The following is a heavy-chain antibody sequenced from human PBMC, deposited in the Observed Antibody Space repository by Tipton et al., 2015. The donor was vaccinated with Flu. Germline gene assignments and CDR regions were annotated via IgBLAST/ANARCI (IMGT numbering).Heavy chain of an antibody. Sequence: TLSLTCTVSGSSISSSSYYWGWIRQPPGKGLEWIGSIYYSGSTYYNPSLKSRVTISVDTSKNQFSLKLSSVTAADTAVYYCARDHSSSWYTYWGQGTLVTVSS. D-gene: IGHD6-13*01. CDR2: IYYSGST. CDR1: GSSISSSSYY. CDR3: ARDHSSSWYTY. V-gene: IGHV4-39*07. J-gene: IGHJ4*02.